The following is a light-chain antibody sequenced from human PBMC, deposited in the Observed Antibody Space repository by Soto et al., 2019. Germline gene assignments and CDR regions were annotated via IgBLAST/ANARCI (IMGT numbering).Light chain of an antibody. CDR2: DAS. Sequence: EIVMTQSPATLSVSPGERATLSCRASQSVGINLAWYQQKPGQAPRLLIYDASSRATGAPARFSGSGSGTDFTLTISSLQSEDFAVYYCQQYYKWPLTFGGGTKVDIK. J-gene: IGKJ4*01. CDR1: QSVGIN. CDR3: QQYYKWPLT. V-gene: IGKV3-15*01.